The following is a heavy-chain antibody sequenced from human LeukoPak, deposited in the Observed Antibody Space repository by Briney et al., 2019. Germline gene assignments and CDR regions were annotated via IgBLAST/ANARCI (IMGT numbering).Heavy chain of an antibody. J-gene: IGHJ6*02. CDR2: IYYLGGT. Sequence: SSETLSLTCTVSGGSIGGYYWTWIRQPPGKGLEWIGYIYYLGGTNYNPSLKSRVTISLDTSKNQFSLKLSSVTAADTAVYYCARRSYGSASPLRMDVWGQGTTVTVSS. CDR3: ARRSYGSASPLRMDV. D-gene: IGHD3-10*01. CDR1: GGSIGGYY. V-gene: IGHV4-59*08.